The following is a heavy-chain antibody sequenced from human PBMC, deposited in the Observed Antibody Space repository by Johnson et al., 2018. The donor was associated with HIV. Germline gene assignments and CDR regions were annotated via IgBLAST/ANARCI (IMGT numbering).Heavy chain of an antibody. CDR1: GITVSSNY. D-gene: IGHD6-13*01. Sequence: VQLVESGGGVVQPGGSLRLSCAASGITVSSNYMTWVRQAPGKGLEWVSVIYSGGSTYYADSVKGRFAISRDNSKNTLYLQMNSLRAEDTAVYYCAKVAVATAAGGVGLNIWGPGTMVTVSS. CDR3: AKVAVATAAGGVGLNI. J-gene: IGHJ3*02. V-gene: IGHV3-66*01. CDR2: IYSGGST.